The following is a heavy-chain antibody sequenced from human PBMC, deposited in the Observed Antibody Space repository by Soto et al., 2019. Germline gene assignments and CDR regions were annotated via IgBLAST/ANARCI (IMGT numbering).Heavy chain of an antibody. V-gene: IGHV4-30-2*03. Sequence: PSETLSLTCAVSGGSISSDGYSWSWIRQPPGKGLEWIGSIYYSGSTYYNPSLKSRVTISVDTSKNQFSLQLNSVTPEDAAVYYCANDPGYSLDYWGQGTQVTVSS. J-gene: IGHJ4*02. D-gene: IGHD5-12*01. CDR1: GGSISSDGYS. CDR3: ANDPGYSLDY. CDR2: IYYSGST.